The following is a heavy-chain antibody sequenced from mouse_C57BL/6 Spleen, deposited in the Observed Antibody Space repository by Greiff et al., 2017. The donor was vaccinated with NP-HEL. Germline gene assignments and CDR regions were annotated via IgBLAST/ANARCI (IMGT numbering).Heavy chain of an antibody. CDR2: INYDGSST. J-gene: IGHJ1*03. CDR3: VSYGSSRYWYFDV. Sequence: EVKVVESEGGLVQPGSSMKLSCTASGFTFSDYYMAWVRQVPEKGLEWVANINYDGSSTYYLDSLKSRFIISRDNAKNILYLQMSSLKSEDTATYYCVSYGSSRYWYFDVWGTGTTVTVSS. D-gene: IGHD1-1*01. V-gene: IGHV5-16*01. CDR1: GFTFSDYY.